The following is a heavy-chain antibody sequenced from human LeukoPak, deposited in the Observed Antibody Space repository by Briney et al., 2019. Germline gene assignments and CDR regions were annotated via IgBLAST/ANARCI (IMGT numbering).Heavy chain of an antibody. CDR1: GGSISSYY. Sequence: SETLSLTCTVSGGSISSYYWSWIRQPAGKGLEWIGRIYTSGSTNYNPSLKSRVTMSVDTSKNQFSLKLSSVAAADTAVYYCARARQLAYYYYYMDVWGKGTTVTVSS. D-gene: IGHD1-1*01. J-gene: IGHJ6*03. CDR2: IYTSGST. V-gene: IGHV4-4*07. CDR3: ARARQLAYYYYYMDV.